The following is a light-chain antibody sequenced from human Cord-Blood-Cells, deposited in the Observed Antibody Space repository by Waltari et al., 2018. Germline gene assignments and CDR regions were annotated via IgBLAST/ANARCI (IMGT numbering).Light chain of an antibody. CDR2: AAS. J-gene: IGKJ1*01. CDR3: QQSYSTPRT. Sequence: DIQMTQSPSSLSASVGARVTITGRASQSISSYLNWYQQQPGKAPKLLIYAASSLQSGVPSRFIRSGSGTDFTLNISSLQPEDFATYYCQQSYSTPRTFGQGTKVEIK. V-gene: IGKV1-39*01. CDR1: QSISSY.